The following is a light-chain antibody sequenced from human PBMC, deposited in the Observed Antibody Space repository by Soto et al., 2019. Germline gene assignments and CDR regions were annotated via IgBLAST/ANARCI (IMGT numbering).Light chain of an antibody. CDR2: SNN. Sequence: QSVLTQPPSASGTPGRRVTICCSGSSSNIGSNTVNWYQQLPGTAPKLLIYSNNQRPSGVPDRFSGSKSGTSASLAISGLQSEDEADYYCAAWDDSLNGFDVFGTGTKVTVL. CDR1: SSNIGSNT. J-gene: IGLJ1*01. V-gene: IGLV1-44*01. CDR3: AAWDDSLNGFDV.